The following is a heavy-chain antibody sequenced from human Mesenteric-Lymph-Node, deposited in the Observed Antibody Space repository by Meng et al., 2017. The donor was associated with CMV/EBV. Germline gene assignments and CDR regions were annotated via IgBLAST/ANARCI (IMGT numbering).Heavy chain of an antibody. CDR2: IYSGVSST. V-gene: IGHV3-23*03. D-gene: IGHD3-22*01. CDR1: GFTFSSYA. J-gene: IGHJ6*02. CDR3: AKEGGSNYYDGYGMDV. Sequence: GESLKISCPATGFTFSSYAMNWVRQAPGKGLEWVAVIYSGVSSTHYADSVKGRFTISRDNSKNRLYLQMNSLRAEDTAVYYCAKEGGSNYYDGYGMDVWGQGTTVTVSS.